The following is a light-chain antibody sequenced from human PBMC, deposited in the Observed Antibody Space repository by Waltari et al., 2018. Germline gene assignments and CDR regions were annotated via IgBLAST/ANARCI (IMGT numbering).Light chain of an antibody. CDR3: SSSSGTTTSYV. CDR2: DVS. Sequence: QSALTQPASVSGSPGQSLTIPCAGSNDDIGEFDFVSWYQQHPHRAPRVIIYDVSRRPSGVSDRFSGSKSGNSASLTISGLQADNEADYYCSSSSGTTTSYVFGTGTKVTFL. J-gene: IGLJ1*01. V-gene: IGLV2-14*03. CDR1: NDDIGEFDF.